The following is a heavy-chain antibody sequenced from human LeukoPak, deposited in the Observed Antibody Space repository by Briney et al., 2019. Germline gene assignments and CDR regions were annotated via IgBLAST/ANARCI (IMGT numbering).Heavy chain of an antibody. CDR1: GGSISSSSYY. J-gene: IGHJ3*02. CDR2: IYYSGST. V-gene: IGHV4-39*07. CDR3: ARAGSGPGRFDI. D-gene: IGHD3-10*01. Sequence: PSETLSLTCTVSGGSISSSSYYWGWIRQPPGKGLEWIGSIYYSGSTYYNPSLKSRVTISVDTSKNQFSLKLSSVTAADTAVYNCARAGSGPGRFDIWGQGTMVTVSS.